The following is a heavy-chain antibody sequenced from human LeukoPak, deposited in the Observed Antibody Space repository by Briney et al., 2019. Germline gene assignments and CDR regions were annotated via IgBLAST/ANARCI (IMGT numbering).Heavy chain of an antibody. CDR1: GGSISTYY. D-gene: IGHD4-17*01. CDR2: VYYSGST. V-gene: IGHV4-59*08. Sequence: SETLSLTCTVSGGSISTYYWSWIRQPPGKGLEWIGYVYYSGSTNYNPSLKSRVTISADTSKNQFSLNLSSMTAADTAVYYCARLGSTTVTSDYWGQGTLVTVSS. J-gene: IGHJ4*02. CDR3: ARLGSTTVTSDY.